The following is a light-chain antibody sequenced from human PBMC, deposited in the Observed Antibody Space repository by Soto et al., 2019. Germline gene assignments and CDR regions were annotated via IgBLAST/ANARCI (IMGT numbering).Light chain of an antibody. CDR1: QIFSSSY. J-gene: IGKJ1*01. CDR3: QHYGSSPQT. Sequence: EIVLTQSPGTLSLSPGERATLSCRASQIFSSSYLAWYQQKPGQAPRLLIYGASSRATGIPDRFSGSGSGTDFTLTISILEPEDCAVYYCQHYGSSPQTFGQGTKVEIK. V-gene: IGKV3-20*01. CDR2: GAS.